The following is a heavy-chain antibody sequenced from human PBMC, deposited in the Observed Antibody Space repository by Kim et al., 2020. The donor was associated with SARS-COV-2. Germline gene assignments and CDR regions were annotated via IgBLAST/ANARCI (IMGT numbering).Heavy chain of an antibody. Sequence: GGSLRLSCAASGFTFSSYWMSWVRQAPGKGLEWVANIKQDGSEKYYVDSVKGRFTISRDNAKNSLYLQMNSLRAEDTAVYYCARVGTYYYDSSAYLEVAFDIWGQGTMVTVSS. CDR2: IKQDGSEK. CDR3: ARVGTYYYDSSAYLEVAFDI. CDR1: GFTFSSYW. V-gene: IGHV3-7*01. J-gene: IGHJ3*02. D-gene: IGHD3-22*01.